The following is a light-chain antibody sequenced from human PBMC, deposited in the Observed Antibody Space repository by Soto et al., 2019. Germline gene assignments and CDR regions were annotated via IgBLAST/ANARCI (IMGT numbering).Light chain of an antibody. CDR3: CSYAGSNTFV. J-gene: IGLJ1*01. Sequence: QSALTQPASVSGSPGQSITISCTGTSSDVGSYNLVSWYQQHPGKAPKLMIYEGSKRPSGVSNRFSGSKSGNTASLTISGVQAEDEADYYCCSYAGSNTFVFGTGTKVTVL. CDR2: EGS. V-gene: IGLV2-23*03. CDR1: SSDVGSYNL.